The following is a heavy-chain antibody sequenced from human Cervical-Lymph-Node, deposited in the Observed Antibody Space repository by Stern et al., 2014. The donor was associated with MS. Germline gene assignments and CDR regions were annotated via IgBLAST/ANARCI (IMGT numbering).Heavy chain of an antibody. CDR2: VYWNDDK. Sequence: QVTLGESGPTLVKPTQTLTLTCTFSGVSLSTCEVGVGWHRQPPGKALEWRVGVYWNDDKRSDPPLGSSLTITNNTSKKPVVLIMTNMDPVDTATYYGAHSTDTAFDYWGQGILVTVSS. CDR3: AHSTDTAFDY. J-gene: IGHJ4*02. CDR1: GVSLSTCEVG. D-gene: IGHD2-21*02. V-gene: IGHV2-5*09.